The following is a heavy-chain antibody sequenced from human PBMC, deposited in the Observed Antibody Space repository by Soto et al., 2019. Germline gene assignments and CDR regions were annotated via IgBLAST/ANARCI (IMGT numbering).Heavy chain of an antibody. V-gene: IGHV3-23*01. CDR2: ISGSGGST. CDR3: AKDSDYGSGTYPYYFAY. Sequence: EVQVLESGGGLVQPGGSLRLSCAASGFTFSSYVMSWVRQAPGKGLEWVSGISGSGGSTYYADSVKGRFTISRDNSKNPLFLQMNSLRAEDTAVYYCAKDSDYGSGTYPYYFAYWGQGSLVTVSS. J-gene: IGHJ4*02. D-gene: IGHD3-10*01. CDR1: GFTFSSYV.